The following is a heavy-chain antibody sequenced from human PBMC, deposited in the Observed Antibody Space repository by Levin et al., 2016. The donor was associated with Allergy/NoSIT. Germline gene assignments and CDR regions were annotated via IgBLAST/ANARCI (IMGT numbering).Heavy chain of an antibody. D-gene: IGHD3-10*01. CDR2: ISSSSGYI. Sequence: WIRQPPGKGLEWVSSISSSSGYIYYADSVKGRFTISRDNAKNSLYLQMNSLRAEDTAVYYCARDRENGLVRGVIRYYYGMDVWGQGTTVTVSS. J-gene: IGHJ6*02. CDR3: ARDRENGLVRGVIRYYYGMDV. V-gene: IGHV3-21*01.